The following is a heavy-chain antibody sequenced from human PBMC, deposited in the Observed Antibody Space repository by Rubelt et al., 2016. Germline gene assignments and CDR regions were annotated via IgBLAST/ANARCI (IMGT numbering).Heavy chain of an antibody. CDR2: ISYDGSNK. Sequence: QVRLVESGGGVVQPGRSLRLSCAASGFTFSSYGMHLVRQAPGKGLEWVAVISYDGSNKYYADSVKGRFTSVRDNSKNTLYLQMNSLRAEDTAVYYCAKDAYYGSSTSCLYYYYYGMDVWGQGTTVTVSS. J-gene: IGHJ6*02. D-gene: IGHD2-2*01. CDR3: AKDAYYGSSTSCLYYYYYGMDV. CDR1: GFTFSSYG. V-gene: IGHV3-30*18.